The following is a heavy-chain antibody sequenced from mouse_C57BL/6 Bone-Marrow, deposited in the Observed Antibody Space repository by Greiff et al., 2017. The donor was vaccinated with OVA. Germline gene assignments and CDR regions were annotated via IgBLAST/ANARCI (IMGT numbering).Heavy chain of an antibody. CDR3: AKGGIYYDYDGGY. J-gene: IGHJ3*01. V-gene: IGHV1-81*01. Sequence: VQLQQSGAELARPGASVKLSCKASGYTFTSYGIRWVKQRTGQGLEWIGEIYPRSGNTYYTEKFKGKATLTADKSSSTAYMELRSLTSEDSAVYFCAKGGIYYDYDGGYWGQGTLVTVSA. CDR2: IYPRSGNT. D-gene: IGHD2-4*01. CDR1: GYTFTSYG.